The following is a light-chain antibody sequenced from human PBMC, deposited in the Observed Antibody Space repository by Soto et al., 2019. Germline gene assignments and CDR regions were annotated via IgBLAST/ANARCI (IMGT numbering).Light chain of an antibody. CDR3: CSNAGSYPFV. J-gene: IGLJ1*01. CDR1: SSDVGGYNY. Sequence: QSALTQPRSVSGSPGQSVTISCTGTSSDVGGYNYVSWYQHHTGKAPKLMIYDVDKRPSGVPGRFSGSKSGNPASLTISGLQAEDEADYYCCSNAGSYPFVFGTGTKVTVL. V-gene: IGLV2-11*01. CDR2: DVD.